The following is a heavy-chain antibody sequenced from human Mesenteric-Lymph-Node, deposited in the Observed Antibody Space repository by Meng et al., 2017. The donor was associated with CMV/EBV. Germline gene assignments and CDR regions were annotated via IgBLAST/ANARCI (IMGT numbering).Heavy chain of an antibody. Sequence: AMRSSKWWSWVRQPPGKGLEWIGEIYHSGSTNYNPSLKSRVTISVDKSKNQFSLKLSSVTAADTAVYYCARGGYCTNGVCYRTGDYWGQGTLVTVSS. D-gene: IGHD2-8*01. CDR2: IYHSGST. V-gene: IGHV4-4*02. CDR3: ARGGYCTNGVCYRTGDY. CDR1: AMRSSKW. J-gene: IGHJ4*02.